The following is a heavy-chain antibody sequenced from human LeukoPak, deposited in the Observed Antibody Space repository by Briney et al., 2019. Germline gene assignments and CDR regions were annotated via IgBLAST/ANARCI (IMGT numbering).Heavy chain of an antibody. CDR2: ISSNGGST. CDR3: ARGGVNVAAAGFAY. CDR1: GFTFSSYA. V-gene: IGHV3-64*01. J-gene: IGHJ4*02. D-gene: IGHD6-13*01. Sequence: PGGSLRHPCAASGFTFSSYAMHWVRQAPGKGLEYVSSISSNGGSTYYANSVKGRFTISRDNSKNTLYLQMGSLRAEDMAVYYCARGGVNVAAAGFAYSGQGTLVTVYS.